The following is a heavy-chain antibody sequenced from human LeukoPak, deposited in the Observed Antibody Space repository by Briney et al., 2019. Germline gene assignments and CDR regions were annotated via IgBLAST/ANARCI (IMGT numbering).Heavy chain of an antibody. V-gene: IGHV3-23*01. CDR1: GFTFSSYA. J-gene: IGHJ4*02. CDR2: ISGSGGST. Sequence: GGSLRLSCVASGFTFSSYAMSWVRQAPGKGLEWVSAISGSGGSTYYADSVKGRFTISRDNSKNTLYLQMNSLRAEDTAVYYCEYISYGGQYFDYWGLGTLVTVSS. CDR3: EYISYGGQYFDY. D-gene: IGHD4-23*01.